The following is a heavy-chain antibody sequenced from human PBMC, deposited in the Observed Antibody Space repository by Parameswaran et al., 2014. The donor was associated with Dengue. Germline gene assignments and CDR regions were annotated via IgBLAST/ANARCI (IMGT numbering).Heavy chain of an antibody. CDR3: ASSIAARPYYFDY. V-gene: IGHV3-23*01. J-gene: IGHJ4*02. CDR2: ISGSGGST. D-gene: IGHD6-6*01. Sequence: RWIRQPPGKGLEWVSAISGSGGSTYYADSVKGRFTISRDNSKNTLYLQMNSLRAEDTAVYYCASSIAARPYYFDYWGQGTLVTVSS.